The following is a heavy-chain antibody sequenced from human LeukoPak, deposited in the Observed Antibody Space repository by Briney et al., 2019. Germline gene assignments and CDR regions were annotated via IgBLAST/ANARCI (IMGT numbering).Heavy chain of an antibody. CDR1: GGSISSSSYY. D-gene: IGHD6-6*01. CDR2: VYYSGST. Sequence: SETLSLTCTVSGGSISSSSYYWGWIRQPPGKGLEWIGSVYYSGSTYYNPSLKSRVTISVDTSKNQFSLKLSSVTAADTAVYYCARGSGGSSSLHFDYWGQGTLVTVSS. V-gene: IGHV4-39*07. CDR3: ARGSGGSSSLHFDY. J-gene: IGHJ4*02.